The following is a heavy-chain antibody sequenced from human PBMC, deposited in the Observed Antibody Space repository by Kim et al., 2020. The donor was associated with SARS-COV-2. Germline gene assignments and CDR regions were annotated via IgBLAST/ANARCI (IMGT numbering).Heavy chain of an antibody. D-gene: IGHD5-18*01. CDR1: GFTVSKTH. J-gene: IGHJ4*02. CDR3: ARFSDTATYYFDY. V-gene: IGHV3-53*04. Sequence: GGSLRLSCAGSGFTVSKTHMSWVRQAPGKGLEWVSVIYSGGNTYYTDSVKGRFTISRLNSKNTLYLQMNSLRPEDTAVYYCARFSDTATYYFDYWGQGTL. CDR2: IYSGGNT.